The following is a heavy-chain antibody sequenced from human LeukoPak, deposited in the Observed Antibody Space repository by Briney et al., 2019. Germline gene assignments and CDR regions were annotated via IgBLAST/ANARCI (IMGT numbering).Heavy chain of an antibody. CDR2: IYSGGST. D-gene: IGHD2-2*01. CDR3: AREIFPSYQLLRYYYYGMDV. V-gene: IGHV3-66*01. CDR1: GFTVSSNY. Sequence: PGGSLRLSCAASGFTVSSNYMSWVRQAPGKGLEWVSVIYSGGSTYYADSVKGRFTISRDNSKNTLYLQMNSLRAEDTAVYYCAREIFPSYQLLRYYYYGMDVWGQGTTVTVSS. J-gene: IGHJ6*02.